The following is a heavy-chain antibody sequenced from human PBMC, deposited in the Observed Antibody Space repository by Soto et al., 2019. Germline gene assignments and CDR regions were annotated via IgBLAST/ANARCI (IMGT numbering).Heavy chain of an antibody. D-gene: IGHD2-21*02. J-gene: IGHJ4*02. V-gene: IGHV4-59*01. Sequence: SETLSLTCTVSGGSISSYYWSWIRQPPGKGLEWIGYIYYSGSTNYNPSLKSRVTILVDTSKNQFSLKLSSVTAADTAVYYCARQGPLYCGGDGYFDYWGQGTLVTVSS. CDR3: ARQGPLYCGGDGYFDY. CDR1: GGSISSYY. CDR2: IYYSGST.